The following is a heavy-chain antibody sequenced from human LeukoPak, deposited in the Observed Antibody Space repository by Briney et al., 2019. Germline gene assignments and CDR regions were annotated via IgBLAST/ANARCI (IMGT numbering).Heavy chain of an antibody. CDR2: INHSGST. CDR1: GGSFSGYY. J-gene: IGHJ4*02. CDR3: ARHVDQMLFDY. D-gene: IGHD2-2*01. V-gene: IGHV4-34*01. Sequence: TPSETLSLTCAVYGGSFSGYYWSWIRQPPGKGLEWIGEINHSGSTNYNPSLKSRVTISVDTSKNQFSLKLSSVTAADTAVYYCARHVDQMLFDYWGQGTLVTVSS.